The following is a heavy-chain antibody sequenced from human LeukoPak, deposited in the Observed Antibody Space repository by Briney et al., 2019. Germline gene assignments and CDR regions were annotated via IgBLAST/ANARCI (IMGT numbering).Heavy chain of an antibody. V-gene: IGHV3-48*01. CDR2: ISSSSSTI. Sequence: GGSRRLSCADSGFTFSSYSMNWVRQAPGKGLEWVSYISSSSSTIYYADSVKGRFTISRDNAKNSLYLQMNSLRAEDTAVYYCARDSAPTVTDYWGQGTLVTVSS. CDR1: GFTFSSYS. J-gene: IGHJ4*02. CDR3: ARDSAPTVTDY. D-gene: IGHD4-17*01.